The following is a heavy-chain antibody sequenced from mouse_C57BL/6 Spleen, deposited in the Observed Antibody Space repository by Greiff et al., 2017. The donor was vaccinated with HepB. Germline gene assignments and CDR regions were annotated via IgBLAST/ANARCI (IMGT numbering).Heavy chain of an antibody. J-gene: IGHJ4*01. CDR1: GFSLTSYA. CDR3: ARTNSNYRYAMDY. CDR2: ILTGGGT. V-gene: IGHV2-9-1*01. Sequence: VKLQESGPGLVAPSQSLSITCTVSGFSLTSYAISWVRQPPGKGLEWLGVILTGGGTNYNSALKSRLSISKDNSKSQVFLKMNSLQTDDTARYYCARTNSNYRYAMDYWGQGTSVTVSS. D-gene: IGHD2-5*01.